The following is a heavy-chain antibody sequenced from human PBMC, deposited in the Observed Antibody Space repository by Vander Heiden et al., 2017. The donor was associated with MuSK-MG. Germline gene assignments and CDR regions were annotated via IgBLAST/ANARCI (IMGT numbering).Heavy chain of an antibody. CDR2: ISSSGSTI. V-gene: IGHV3-48*03. Sequence: EVQLVESGGGLVQPGGSLRPSCAASGFTFSSYEMNWVRQAPGKGLEWVSYISSSGSTIYYADSVKGRFTISRDNAKNSLYLQMNSLRAEDTAVYYCARLRISYFDYWGQGTLVTVSS. J-gene: IGHJ4*02. CDR3: ARLRISYFDY. CDR1: GFTFSSYE.